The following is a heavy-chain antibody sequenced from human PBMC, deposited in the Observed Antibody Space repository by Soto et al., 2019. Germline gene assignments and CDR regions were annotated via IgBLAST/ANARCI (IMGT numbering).Heavy chain of an antibody. CDR1: GYNFDSYG. V-gene: IGHV1-18*01. J-gene: IGHJ4*02. CDR3: VRDQSYDKGCYIWSM. CDR2: ISTYTGNT. Sequence: QAQLVQSGSEEEKPGASVKVSCKASGYNFDSYGISWVRQAPGQGMQWMGWISTYTGNTHYSLKFQGRVTMTTDTSTNTAFMQLRSLRVDDTAVYFCVRDQSYDKGCYIWSMWGQGNLVTVAS. D-gene: IGHD2-8*01.